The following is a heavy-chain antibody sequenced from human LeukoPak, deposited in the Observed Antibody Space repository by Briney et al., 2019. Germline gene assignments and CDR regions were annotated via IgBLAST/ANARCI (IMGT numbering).Heavy chain of an antibody. Sequence: GGSLRLPCAASGFTFNNYAMSWVRQAPGKGLEWVSAISGSGGSTYYADSVKGRFTISRDNSKNTLFLQMNSLRAEDTAVYYCAKRLNSSSWYYFHYWGQGTLVTVSS. CDR3: AKRLNSSSWYYFHY. V-gene: IGHV3-23*01. J-gene: IGHJ4*02. D-gene: IGHD6-13*01. CDR1: GFTFNNYA. CDR2: ISGSGGST.